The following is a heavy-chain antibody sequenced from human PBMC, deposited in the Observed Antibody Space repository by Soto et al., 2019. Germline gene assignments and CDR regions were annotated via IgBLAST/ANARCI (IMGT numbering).Heavy chain of an antibody. CDR3: ARGSIAAAGPTLDP. Sequence: GGSLRLSCAASGFTFSSYSMNWVRQAPGKGLEWVSSISSSSSYIYYADSVKGRFTISRDNAKNSLYLQMNSLRAEDTAVYYCARGSIAAAGPTLDPWGQGTLVTVSS. J-gene: IGHJ5*02. CDR1: GFTFSSYS. CDR2: ISSSSSYI. D-gene: IGHD6-13*01. V-gene: IGHV3-21*01.